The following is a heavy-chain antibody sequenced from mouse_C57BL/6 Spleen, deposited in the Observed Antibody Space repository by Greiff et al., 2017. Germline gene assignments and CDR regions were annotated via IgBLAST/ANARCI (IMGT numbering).Heavy chain of an antibody. V-gene: IGHV1-64*01. D-gene: IGHD2-4*01. CDR3: ARYDYDRGDYFDY. J-gene: IGHJ2*01. Sequence: QVQLQQPGAELVKPGASVKLSCKASGYTFTSYWMHWVKQRPGQGLEWIGMIHPNSGSTNYNEKFKSKATLTVDKSSSTAYMQLSSLTSEDSAVYYCARYDYDRGDYFDYWGQGTTLTVSS. CDR1: GYTFTSYW. CDR2: IHPNSGST.